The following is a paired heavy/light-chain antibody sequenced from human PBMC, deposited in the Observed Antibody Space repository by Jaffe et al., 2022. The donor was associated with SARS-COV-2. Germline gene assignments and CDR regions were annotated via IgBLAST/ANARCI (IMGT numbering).Heavy chain of an antibody. J-gene: IGHJ4*02. CDR3: ARTGYTGSYSYPFDY. CDR2: ITTGSSYV. CDR1: GFTFSTYS. D-gene: IGHD1-26*01. V-gene: IGHV3-21*01. Sequence: EVQLVESGGGLVKPGGSLRLSCAASGFTFSTYSMNWVRQAPGKGLEWVSSITTGSSYVYYADSLKGRFTISRDNAKNSLYLQMNSLRAEDTAVYYCARTGYTGSYSYPFDYWGQGTLVTVSS.
Light chain of an antibody. V-gene: IGLV4-69*01. CDR2: LNSDGSH. CDR1: SGYSAYS. Sequence: QLVLTQSPSASASLGASVKLTCTLSSGYSAYSIAWHQQQPGKGPRYLMRLNSDGSHFKGDEIPDRFSGSSSGAERYLTISTLQSEDEADYYCQTWSAGIQVFGGGTSLTVL. J-gene: IGLJ3*02. CDR3: QTWSAGIQV.